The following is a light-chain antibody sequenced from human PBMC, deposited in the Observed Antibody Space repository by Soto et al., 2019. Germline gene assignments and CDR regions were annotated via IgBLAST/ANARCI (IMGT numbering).Light chain of an antibody. V-gene: IGLV1-40*01. CDR2: GTT. J-gene: IGLJ2*01. Sequence: QSVLTQPPSVSGAPGQRVTITCSVSGSNIGAGYDVHWYQHVPGMPPRLLIFGTTNRPSIVPDRFSGSNSGTSASLAITGIQAEDEADYYCQSYDTRLTAWIFGGGT. CDR3: QSYDTRLTAWI. CDR1: GSNIGAGYD.